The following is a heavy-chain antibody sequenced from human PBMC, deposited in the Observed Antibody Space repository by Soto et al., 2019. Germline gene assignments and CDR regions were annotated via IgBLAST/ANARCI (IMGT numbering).Heavy chain of an antibody. D-gene: IGHD3-3*01. J-gene: IGHJ6*02. V-gene: IGHV1-18*01. Sequence: QVQLVQSGAEVKKPGASVKVSCKASGYTFTSYGISWVRQAPGQGLEWMGWISAYNGNTNYAQKLQGRVTMTTDTSTSTAYMELRSLRSDDTAVYYCARDTADITIFGVVIIRCDYYYYYGMDVWGQGTTVTVSS. CDR3: ARDTADITIFGVVIIRCDYYYYYGMDV. CDR2: ISAYNGNT. CDR1: GYTFTSYG.